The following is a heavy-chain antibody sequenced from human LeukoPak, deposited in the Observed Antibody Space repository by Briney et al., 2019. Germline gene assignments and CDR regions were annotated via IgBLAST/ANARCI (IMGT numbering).Heavy chain of an antibody. CDR2: IYYSGST. CDR3: ARTYYDILTGYPMGLYYFDY. J-gene: IGHJ4*02. Sequence: SETLSLTCTVSGGSISSSIYYWGWIRQPPGKGLEWIGSIYYSGSTYHNPSLKSRVTISVDTSKNQFSLKLSSVTAADTAVYYCARTYYDILTGYPMGLYYFDYWGQGTLVTVSS. D-gene: IGHD3-9*01. CDR1: GGSISSSIYY. V-gene: IGHV4-39*07.